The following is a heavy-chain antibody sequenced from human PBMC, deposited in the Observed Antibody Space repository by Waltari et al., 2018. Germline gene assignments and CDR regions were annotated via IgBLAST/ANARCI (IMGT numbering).Heavy chain of an antibody. J-gene: IGHJ6*02. CDR3: ARGFTYRYYYYGMDV. V-gene: IGHV4-34*01. Sequence: QVQLQQWGAGLLKPSETLSLTCAVYGGSFSGYYWSWIRQPPGKGLEWIGEINHSGSTNYNPSLKSRVTISVDTSKIQFSLKLSSVTAADTAVYYCARGFTYRYYYYGMDVWGQGTTVTVSS. CDR1: GGSFSGYY. D-gene: IGHD3-16*02. CDR2: INHSGST.